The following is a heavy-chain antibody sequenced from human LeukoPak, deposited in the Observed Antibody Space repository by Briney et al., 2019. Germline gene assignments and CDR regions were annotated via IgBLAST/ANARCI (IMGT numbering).Heavy chain of an antibody. CDR1: GFTFSSYA. CDR2: ISGSGGST. D-gene: IGHD5-12*01. V-gene: IGHV3-23*01. Sequence: GGSLRLSCAASGFTFSSYAMSWVRQAPGKGLEWVSAISGSGGSTHYADSVKGRFTISRDNSKNTLYLQMNSLRAEDTAVYYCAKRGPGTYSGYDLWDWGQGTLVTVSS. CDR3: AKRGPGTYSGYDLWD. J-gene: IGHJ4*02.